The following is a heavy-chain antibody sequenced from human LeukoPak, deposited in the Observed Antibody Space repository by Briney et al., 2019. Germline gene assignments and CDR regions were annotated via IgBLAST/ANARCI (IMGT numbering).Heavy chain of an antibody. J-gene: IGHJ4*02. D-gene: IGHD5-24*01. CDR1: GGSISSYY. V-gene: IGHV4-59*01. CDR2: IYYSGST. CDR3: ARVREMATTNYFDY. Sequence: PSETLSLTCTVSGGSISSYYWSWIRQPPGEGLEWIGYIYYSGSTNYNPSLKSRVTISVDTSKNQFSLKLSSVTAADTAVYYCARVREMATTNYFDYWGQGTLVTVSS.